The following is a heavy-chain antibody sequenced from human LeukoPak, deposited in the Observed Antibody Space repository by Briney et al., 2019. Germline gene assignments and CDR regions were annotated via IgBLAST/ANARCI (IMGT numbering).Heavy chain of an antibody. CDR3: ASRKLGNDY. D-gene: IGHD7-27*01. CDR1: GGSVSDYY. Sequence: SETLSLTCTISGGSVSDYYWSWIRQSPGKGLEWIGYIYYTGSTTYNPSLKSRVTISADTSRNQFSLKLSSVTAADTAVYYCASRKLGNDYWGQGTLVTVSS. V-gene: IGHV4-59*02. CDR2: IYYTGST. J-gene: IGHJ4*02.